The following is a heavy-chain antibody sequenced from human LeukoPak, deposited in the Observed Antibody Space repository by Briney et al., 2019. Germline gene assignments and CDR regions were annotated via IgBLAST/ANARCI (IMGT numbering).Heavy chain of an antibody. CDR1: GYSISSGYY. Sequence: PSETLSLTCAVSGYSISSGYYWDWIRQPPGKGLEWIGRIYHSGSTYYNPSLKSRVTISVDTSKNQFSLKLSSVTAADTAVYYCARHSPGVLRYYYYYMDVWGKGTTVTVSS. D-gene: IGHD2/OR15-2a*01. V-gene: IGHV4-38-2*01. CDR3: ARHSPGVLRYYYYYMDV. CDR2: IYHSGST. J-gene: IGHJ6*03.